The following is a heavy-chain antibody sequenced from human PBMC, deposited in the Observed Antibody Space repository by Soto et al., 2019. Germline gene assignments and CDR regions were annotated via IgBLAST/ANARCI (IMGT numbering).Heavy chain of an antibody. Sequence: ASVKVSCKASGYTFTSYYIHWVRQAPGQGLEWVGIINPGGSSTSSALKFRGRVTIDRDTSTSTAYMELSRLRSDDTAVYYCARDLAAAGPGYMDVWGKGTTVTVSS. CDR1: GYTFTSYY. J-gene: IGHJ6*03. D-gene: IGHD6-13*01. CDR2: INPGGSST. CDR3: ARDLAAAGPGYMDV. V-gene: IGHV1-46*01.